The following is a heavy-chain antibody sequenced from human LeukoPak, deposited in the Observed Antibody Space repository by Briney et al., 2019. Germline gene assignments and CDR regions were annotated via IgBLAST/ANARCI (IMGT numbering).Heavy chain of an antibody. J-gene: IGHJ4*02. Sequence: SETLSLTCTVSGGSISSYYWSWIRQPPGKGLEWIGYIYYSGSTNYNPSLKSRVTMSVDTTKNRFSLKLSSVTAADTAVYYCARGDGYNSYYFDYWGQGTLVTVSS. CDR1: GGSISSYY. D-gene: IGHD5-24*01. CDR3: ARGDGYNSYYFDY. CDR2: IYYSGST. V-gene: IGHV4-59*01.